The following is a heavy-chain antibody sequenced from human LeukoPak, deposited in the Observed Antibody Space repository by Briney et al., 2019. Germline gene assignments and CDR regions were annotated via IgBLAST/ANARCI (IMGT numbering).Heavy chain of an antibody. CDR3: AYRNNFEY. V-gene: IGHV3-7*05. CDR1: GFSLSGHW. Sequence: GGSLRLSCATSGFSLSGHWMNWVRQPPGKGLEWVANIKAGGSEKYYVDSVKGRFTISRDDAKRTVDLQMNNLRTEDTAVYYCAYRNNFEYWGQGTLVTVSS. D-gene: IGHD1-26*01. CDR2: IKAGGSEK. J-gene: IGHJ4*02.